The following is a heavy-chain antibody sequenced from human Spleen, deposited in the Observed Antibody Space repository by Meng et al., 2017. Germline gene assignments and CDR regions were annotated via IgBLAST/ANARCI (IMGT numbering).Heavy chain of an antibody. D-gene: IGHD3-22*01. CDR3: AGGYYYGDY. CDR2: ISHDGSNK. V-gene: IGHV3-30*03. Sequence: QVQVVESGGGVVQPGRSLRLSCAASGFTFSSYGMHWVRQAPGKGLEWVAGISHDGSNKYYADSVKGRFTISRDNYKNTLYLQMNSLRAEDKAVYYCAGGYYYGDYWGHGTLVTVSS. CDR1: GFTFSSYG. J-gene: IGHJ4*01.